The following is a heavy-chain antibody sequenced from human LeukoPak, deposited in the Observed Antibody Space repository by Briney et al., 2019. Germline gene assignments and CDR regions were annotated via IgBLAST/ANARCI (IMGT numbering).Heavy chain of an antibody. CDR1: GDSVSSNSAA. Sequence: SQTLSLTCAISGDSVSSNSAAWNWIRQSPSRGLEWLGRTYYRSKWYNHYAVSVKSRITINPDTSKNRFSLQLNSVTPEDTAVYYCARDRYSSSWRYRATGFDYWGQGTLVTVSS. CDR2: TYYRSKWYN. CDR3: ARDRYSSSWRYRATGFDY. D-gene: IGHD6-13*01. V-gene: IGHV6-1*01. J-gene: IGHJ4*02.